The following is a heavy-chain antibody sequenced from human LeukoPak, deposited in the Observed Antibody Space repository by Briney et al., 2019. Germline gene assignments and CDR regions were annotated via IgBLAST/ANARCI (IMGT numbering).Heavy chain of an antibody. CDR1: GFPFSDFS. V-gene: IGHV3-23*01. CDR2: TNSGGSST. D-gene: IGHD2-8*01. Sequence: GGSLRLSCATSGFPFSDFSMTWVRQAPGKGLEWISTTNSGGSSTDYAESVKGRFTISRDNSKNTLYLQMSSLRVEDTAMYYCAKQSYARSLGEGGPGTLVAVSS. CDR3: AKQSYARSLGE. J-gene: IGHJ4*02.